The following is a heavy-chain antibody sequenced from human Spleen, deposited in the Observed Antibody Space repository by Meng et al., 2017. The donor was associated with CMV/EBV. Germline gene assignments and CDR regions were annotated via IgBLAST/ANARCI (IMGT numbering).Heavy chain of an antibody. V-gene: IGHV1-18*01. Sequence: CQASCYPFTGYGIGWVRPAPGQGLEWMGWISGYNGNTNYARNLQGRVTMTTDTSTSTAYMELRSLRSDDTAVYYCAREPTRGGWFDPWGQGTLVTVSS. CDR1: CYPFTGYG. J-gene: IGHJ5*02. CDR2: ISGYNGNT. D-gene: IGHD6-25*01. CDR3: AREPTRGGWFDP.